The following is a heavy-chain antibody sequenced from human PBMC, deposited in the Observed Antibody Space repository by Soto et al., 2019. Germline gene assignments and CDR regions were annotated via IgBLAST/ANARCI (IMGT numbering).Heavy chain of an antibody. CDR2: INPNSGGT. Sequence: GASVKVSCKASGYTFTGYYMHWVRQAPGQGLEWMGWINPNSGGTNYAQKFQGWVTMTRDTSISTAYMELSRLRSDDTAVYYCARAYYDILTGSYYMDVWGKGTTVTVSS. J-gene: IGHJ6*03. D-gene: IGHD3-9*01. CDR3: ARAYYDILTGSYYMDV. CDR1: GYTFTGYY. V-gene: IGHV1-2*04.